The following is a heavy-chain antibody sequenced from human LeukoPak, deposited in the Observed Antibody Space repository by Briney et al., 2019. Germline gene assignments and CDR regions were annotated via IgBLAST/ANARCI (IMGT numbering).Heavy chain of an antibody. CDR2: IYSGGST. V-gene: IGHV3-66*01. Sequence: GSLRLSCAASGFTFSSYAMSWVRQAPGKGLEWVSVIYSGGSTYYADSVKGRFTISRDNSKNTLYLQMNSLRAEDTAVYYCAGDHNSGIWSYYWGQGALVTVSS. J-gene: IGHJ4*02. D-gene: IGHD6-13*01. CDR1: GFTFSSYA. CDR3: AGDHNSGIWSYY.